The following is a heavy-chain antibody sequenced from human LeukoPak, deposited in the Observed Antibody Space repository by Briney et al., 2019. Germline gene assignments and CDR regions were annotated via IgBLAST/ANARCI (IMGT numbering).Heavy chain of an antibody. J-gene: IGHJ4*02. Sequence: SETLSLTCTVSGGSISSYYWSWIRQPPGKGLEWIGYIYTSGSTNYNPSLKSRVTISVDTSKNHFSLKLSSVTAADTAAYYCARTAMVWYFDYWGQGTLVTDSS. CDR3: ARTAMVWYFDY. V-gene: IGHV4-4*09. CDR2: IYTSGST. D-gene: IGHD5-18*01. CDR1: GGSISSYY.